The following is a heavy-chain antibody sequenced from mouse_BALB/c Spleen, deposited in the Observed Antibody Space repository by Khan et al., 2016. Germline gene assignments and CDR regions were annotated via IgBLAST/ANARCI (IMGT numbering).Heavy chain of an antibody. CDR2: IHYSGSP. D-gene: IGHD2-4*01. J-gene: IGHJ3*01. CDR3: ARSFYYDYPCFAY. CDR1: GYSITSGYS. Sequence: EVQLQESGPDLVKPSQSLSLTCTVTGYSITSGYSWHWIQQFPGNKLEWMGYIHYSGSPTYNPSLKSRISITRDTSTNQFFLQLNSVNTEDTATYYSARSFYYDYPCFAYWGQGTLVTVSA. V-gene: IGHV3-1*02.